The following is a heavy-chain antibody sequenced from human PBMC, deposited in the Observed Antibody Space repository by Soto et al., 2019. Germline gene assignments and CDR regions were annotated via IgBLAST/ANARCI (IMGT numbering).Heavy chain of an antibody. CDR3: ASFCYYYGSGSDPIYS. CDR2: IYSSGNT. V-gene: IGHV4-30-4*01. Sequence: PAETLSLTCTVSGGSLSSDYYYWSWIRQPTGKGLEWIGYIYSSGNTYYNPSLKSRVTISVDTSKNQFSLKLSSVTAADTAVYYCASFCYYYGSGSDPIYSPAQRTPVPVSA. D-gene: IGHD3-10*01. J-gene: IGHJ5*01. CDR1: GGSLSSDYYY.